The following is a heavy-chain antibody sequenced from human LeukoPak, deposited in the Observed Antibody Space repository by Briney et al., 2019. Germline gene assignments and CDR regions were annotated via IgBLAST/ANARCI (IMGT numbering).Heavy chain of an antibody. CDR3: ARFVVVPAAINYYYYGMDV. J-gene: IGHJ6*02. CDR1: GYTFTSYG. V-gene: IGHV1-18*01. CDR2: ISAYNGNT. D-gene: IGHD2-2*01. Sequence: VSVKVSCKASGYTFTSYGISWVRQAPGQGLEWMGWISAYNGNTNYAQKLQGRVTMTTDTSTSTAYMELRSLRSDDTAVYYCARFVVVPAAINYYYYGMDVWGQGTTVTVSS.